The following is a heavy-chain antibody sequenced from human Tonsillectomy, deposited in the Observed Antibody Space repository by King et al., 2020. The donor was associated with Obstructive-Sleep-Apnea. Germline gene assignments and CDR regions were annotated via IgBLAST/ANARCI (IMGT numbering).Heavy chain of an antibody. CDR3: ARGAPYYDILTGYGGMDV. CDR2: ISYDGSKK. D-gene: IGHD3-9*01. Sequence: VQLVESGGGVVQPGRSLRLSCAASGFTFSSYAMHWVRQAPGKGLEWVAVISYDGSKKYYADSVKGRFTISRDNSKNTLYLQMNSLRAEDTAVYYCARGAPYYDILTGYGGMDVWGQGTTVTVSS. V-gene: IGHV3-30*04. CDR1: GFTFSSYA. J-gene: IGHJ6*02.